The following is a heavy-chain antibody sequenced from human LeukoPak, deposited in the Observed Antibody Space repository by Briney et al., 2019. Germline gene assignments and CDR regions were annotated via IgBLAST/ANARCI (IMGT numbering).Heavy chain of an antibody. J-gene: IGHJ6*02. CDR2: ISFDGSQK. D-gene: IGHD3-9*01. Sequence: GGSLRLSCAASGFTFSNYGMHWVRQAPGKGLEWVALISFDGSQKYYADSVKGRFTISRDNSKNTLYLQMNSLRAEDTAVYYCAKEIMEGEGPDFDWLLWGYYYYYGMDVWGQGTTVTVSS. V-gene: IGHV3-30*02. CDR3: AKEIMEGEGPDFDWLLWGYYYYYGMDV. CDR1: GFTFSNYG.